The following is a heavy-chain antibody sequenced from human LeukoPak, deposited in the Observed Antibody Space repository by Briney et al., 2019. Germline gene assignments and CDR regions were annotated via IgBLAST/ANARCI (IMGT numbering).Heavy chain of an antibody. CDR2: INTKGET. J-gene: IGHJ4*02. CDR1: GVSMSAYQ. V-gene: IGHV4-4*09. CDR3: ATSNDAKIAPFDH. Sequence: TPSETLSLTCTVSGVSMSAYQWSWVRQSPEKGLEWIGCINTKGETSYNPSLKSRVTTSVDTSKSQFSLRLTSVTAADTAVYYCATSNDAKIAPFDHWGQGAPVTVSS. D-gene: IGHD2-21*01.